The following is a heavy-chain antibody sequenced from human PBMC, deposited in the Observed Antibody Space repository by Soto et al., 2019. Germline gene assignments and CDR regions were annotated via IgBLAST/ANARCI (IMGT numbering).Heavy chain of an antibody. CDR3: ASEGKRVSMVRGFDS. D-gene: IGHD3-10*01. Sequence: QVQLQESGPGLVKPSETLSLTCTVSGGSVSSSSYYWTWLRQPPEKRLEWTGYLYFSGTTEYNPSLKGRVAISVDTSKNQFSLKLSSVIAADTAVYYCASEGKRVSMVRGFDSWGQGTLVTVSS. CDR2: LYFSGTT. J-gene: IGHJ4*02. CDR1: GGSVSSSSYY. V-gene: IGHV4-61*01.